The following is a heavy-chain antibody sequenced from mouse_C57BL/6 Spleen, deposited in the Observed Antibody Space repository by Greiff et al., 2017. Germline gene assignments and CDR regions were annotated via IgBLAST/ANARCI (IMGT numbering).Heavy chain of an antibody. J-gene: IGHJ3*01. CDR1: GYTFTSYW. D-gene: IGHD1-1*01. CDR3: ARLGYGSSYGFAY. Sequence: QVQLKQPGAELVRPGSSVKLSCKASGYTFTSYWMHWVKQRPIQGLEWIGNIDPSDSETHYNQKFKDKATLTVDKSSSTAYMQLSSLTSEDSAVYYCARLGYGSSYGFAYWGQGTLVTVSA. CDR2: IDPSDSET. V-gene: IGHV1-52*01.